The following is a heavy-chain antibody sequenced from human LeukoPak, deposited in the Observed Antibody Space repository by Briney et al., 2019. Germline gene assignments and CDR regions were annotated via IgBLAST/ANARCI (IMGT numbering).Heavy chain of an antibody. CDR3: ARDLVGRDGYNLDY. CDR2: IWYDGSNK. D-gene: IGHD5-24*01. Sequence: GRSLRLSCAASGFTFSSYGMHWVRQAPGKGLEWVAVIWYDGSNKYYADSVKGRFTISRDNAKNSLYLQMNSLRAEDTAVYYCARDLVGRDGYNLDYWGQGTLVTVSS. CDR1: GFTFSSYG. V-gene: IGHV3-33*01. J-gene: IGHJ4*02.